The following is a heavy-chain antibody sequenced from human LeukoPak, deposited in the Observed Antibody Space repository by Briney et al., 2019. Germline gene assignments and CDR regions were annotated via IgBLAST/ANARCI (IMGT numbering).Heavy chain of an antibody. V-gene: IGHV4-59*08. CDR1: GGSISSYY. D-gene: IGHD3-10*01. Sequence: SETLSLTCTVSGGSISSYYWSWIRQPPGKGLEWIGYIYYSGNTNYDPSLKSRVTISVDTSKNQFSLKLSSVTAADTAVYYCARRGSGKYFDQWGQGTLVTVSS. J-gene: IGHJ4*02. CDR3: ARRGSGKYFDQ. CDR2: IYYSGNT.